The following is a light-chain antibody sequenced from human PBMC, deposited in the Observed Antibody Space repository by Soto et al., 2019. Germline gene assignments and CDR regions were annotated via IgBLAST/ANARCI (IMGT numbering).Light chain of an antibody. V-gene: IGKV1-5*03. J-gene: IGKJ1*01. CDR1: QTISSW. CDR3: QHYNSYSEA. CDR2: KAS. Sequence: DIQMTQSPSTLSGSVGDRVTITCRASQTISSWLAWYQQKPGKAPKLLIYKASTLKSGVPSRFSGSGSGTEFTINISSLQPDDFATYYCQHYNSYSEAFGQGTKVEL.